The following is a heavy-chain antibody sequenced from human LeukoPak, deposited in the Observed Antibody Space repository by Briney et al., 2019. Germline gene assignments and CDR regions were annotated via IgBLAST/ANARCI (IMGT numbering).Heavy chain of an antibody. CDR1: GGSISSSSCY. J-gene: IGHJ6*03. D-gene: IGHD1-7*01. Sequence: SETLSLTCTVSGGSISSSSCYWGWIRQPPGKGLEWIGSIYYSGSTYYNPSLKSRVTISVDTSKNQFSLKLSSVTAADTAVYYCASWNYGSYYYYYYMDVWGKGTTVTVSS. CDR2: IYYSGST. CDR3: ASWNYGSYYYYYYMDV. V-gene: IGHV4-39*01.